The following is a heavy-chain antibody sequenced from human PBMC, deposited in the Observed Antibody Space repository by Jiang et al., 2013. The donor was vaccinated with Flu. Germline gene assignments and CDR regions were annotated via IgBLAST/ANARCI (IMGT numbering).Heavy chain of an antibody. Sequence: GAEVKKPGASVKVSCTASGYTFSNHYMHWVRQAPGQGLEWMGVISPRGEATGYAQQFQGRFTMTRDTSTSTLYMELNSLRSEDTAVYYCARDSTNGWFSPDFWGQGTLATVSS. J-gene: IGHJ4*02. CDR3: ARDSTNGWFSPDF. CDR2: ISPRGEAT. V-gene: IGHV1-46*01. D-gene: IGHD6-19*01. CDR1: GYTFSNHY.